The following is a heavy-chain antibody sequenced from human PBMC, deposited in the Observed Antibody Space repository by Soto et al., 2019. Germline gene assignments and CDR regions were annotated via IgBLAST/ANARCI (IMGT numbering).Heavy chain of an antibody. V-gene: IGHV1-69*13. D-gene: IGHD3-22*01. CDR2: INPIIGTI. Sequence: SVKVSCKASGDTFTTYDINWVRQATGQGLEWMGWINPIIGTISYAQKFQGRVTITADESTSTAYMELSSLRSEDTAVYYCARDSHPEYDSSGYYAGYWGQGTLVTVSS. CDR3: ARDSHPEYDSSGYYAGY. J-gene: IGHJ4*02. CDR1: GDTFTTYD.